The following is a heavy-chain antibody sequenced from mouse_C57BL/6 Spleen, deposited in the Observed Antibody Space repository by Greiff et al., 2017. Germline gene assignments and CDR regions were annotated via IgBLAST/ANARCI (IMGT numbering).Heavy chain of an antibody. D-gene: IGHD2-4*01. CDR2: INPNNGGT. Sequence: EVQLQQSGPELVKPGASVKIPCKASGYTFTDYNMDWVKQSHGKSLEWIGDINPNNGGTIYNQKFKGKATLTVDKSSSTAYMELRSLTSEDTAVYNCALYDYDGKNYAMDDWGQGTSVTVSS. CDR1: GYTFTDYN. CDR3: ALYDYDGKNYAMDD. V-gene: IGHV1-18*01. J-gene: IGHJ4*01.